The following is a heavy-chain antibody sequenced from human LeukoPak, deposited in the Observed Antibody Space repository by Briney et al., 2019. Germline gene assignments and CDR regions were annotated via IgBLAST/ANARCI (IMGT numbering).Heavy chain of an antibody. J-gene: IGHJ4*02. CDR2: INHSGST. CDR1: GGSFSGYY. D-gene: IGHD6-13*01. Sequence: PSETPSLTCAVYGGSFSGYYWSWIRQPPGKGLEWIGEINHSGSTNYNPSLKSRVTISVDTSKNQFSLKLSSVTAADTAVYYCASLAAAGTGDYFDYWGQGTLVTVSS. CDR3: ASLAAAGTGDYFDY. V-gene: IGHV4-34*01.